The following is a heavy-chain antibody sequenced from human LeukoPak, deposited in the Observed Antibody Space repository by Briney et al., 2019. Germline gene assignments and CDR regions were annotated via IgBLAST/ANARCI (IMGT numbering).Heavy chain of an antibody. CDR1: GFTFDDYA. Sequence: PGRSLRLSCAASGFTFDDYAMFWVRQAPGKGLEWVSGITWNRDNIGYGDSVKGRFTISRDNVKNALYLQMNSLRPEDTALYYCAKDLGSAITSALVLDVWGQGTTVIVSS. CDR2: ITWNRDNI. J-gene: IGHJ6*02. CDR3: AKDLGSAITSALVLDV. V-gene: IGHV3-9*01. D-gene: IGHD2-15*01.